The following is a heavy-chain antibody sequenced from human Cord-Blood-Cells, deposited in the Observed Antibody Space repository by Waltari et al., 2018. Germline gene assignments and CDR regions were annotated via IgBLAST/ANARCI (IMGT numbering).Heavy chain of an antibody. V-gene: IGHV3-53*01. D-gene: IGHD3-22*01. CDR1: GFTVSSNY. Sequence: EVQLVESGGGLIQPGGSLRLSCAASGFTVSSNYMSWVRQAPGKGLEWVSVIYSGGSTYYADSVKGRFTISRDNSKNTLYRQMNSLRAEDTAVYYCARDQRHYDSSGYYAFDIWGQGTMVTVSS. J-gene: IGHJ3*02. CDR3: ARDQRHYDSSGYYAFDI. CDR2: IYSGGST.